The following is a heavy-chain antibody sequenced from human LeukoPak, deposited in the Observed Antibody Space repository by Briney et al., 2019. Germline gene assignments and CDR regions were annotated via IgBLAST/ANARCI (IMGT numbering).Heavy chain of an antibody. V-gene: IGHV3-15*01. D-gene: IGHD5-18*01. CDR2: IKSKTDGGTT. CDR3: SRLRGYSYGYADY. Sequence: GGSLRLSCAASGFTFSNAWMSWVRQAPGKGLEWVGRIKSKTDGGTTDYAAPVKGRFTISRDDSKNTLYLQMNSLKTEDTAVYYCSRLRGYSYGYADYWGQGTLVTVSS. J-gene: IGHJ4*02. CDR1: GFTFSNAW.